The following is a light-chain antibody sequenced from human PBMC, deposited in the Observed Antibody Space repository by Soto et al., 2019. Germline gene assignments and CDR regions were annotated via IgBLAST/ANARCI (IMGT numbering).Light chain of an antibody. J-gene: IGLJ1*01. CDR3: SSYTNINTRACV. CDR2: EVN. Sequence: QSVLTQPPSASGSPGQSVAISCTGTSSDVGGYKYVSWYQQHPGKAPKLMIYEVNKRPSGVPDRFSGSKSGNTASLTISGLQAEDEAEYYCSSYTNINTRACVFGTGTKVTVL. CDR1: SSDVGGYKY. V-gene: IGLV2-8*01.